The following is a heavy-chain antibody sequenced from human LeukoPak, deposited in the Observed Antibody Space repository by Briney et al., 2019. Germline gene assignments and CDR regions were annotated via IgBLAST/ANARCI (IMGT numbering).Heavy chain of an antibody. J-gene: IGHJ6*02. V-gene: IGHV3-30*18. CDR2: MSYDGSNK. D-gene: IGHD2-15*01. CDR3: AKVGGLGTLGYHNV. Sequence: MSYDGSNKYHGDSVKGRFTISRDNSKNTLFLQMNRLRAEDTATYHCAKVGGLGTLGYHNVWGQGTTVIVSS.